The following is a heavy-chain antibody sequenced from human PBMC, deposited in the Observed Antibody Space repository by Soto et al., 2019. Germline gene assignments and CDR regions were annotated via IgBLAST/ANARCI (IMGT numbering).Heavy chain of an antibody. CDR2: IWYDGSNK. V-gene: IGHV3-33*01. J-gene: IGHJ4*02. CDR3: ARDLSRGYSYGYDF. Sequence: QVQLVESGGGVVEPGRSLRLSCAASGFTFSSYDMHWVRQAPGKGLEWVAVIWYDGSNKYYADSVKGRFTIFRDNSKNTLYLQMNSLRAEDTAVYYCARDLSRGYSYGYDFWGQGTLVTVSS. D-gene: IGHD5-18*01. CDR1: GFTFSSYD.